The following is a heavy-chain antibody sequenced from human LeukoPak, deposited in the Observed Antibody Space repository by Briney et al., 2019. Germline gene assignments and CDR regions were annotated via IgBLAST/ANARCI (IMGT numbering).Heavy chain of an antibody. CDR3: ARHYGDYPLDD. CDR1: GFTFSSYS. CDR2: ISSTSIYI. Sequence: PGGSLRLSCAASGFTFSSYSMDWVRQAPGKGLEWVSSISSTSIYIYYADSVKGRFTISRDNAKNSLYLQMNSLGAEDTAVYYCARHYGDYPLDDWGQRTLVTVSS. J-gene: IGHJ4*02. V-gene: IGHV3-21*01. D-gene: IGHD4-17*01.